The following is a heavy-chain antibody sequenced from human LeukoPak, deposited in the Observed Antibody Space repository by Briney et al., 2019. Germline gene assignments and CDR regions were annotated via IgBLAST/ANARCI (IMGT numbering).Heavy chain of an antibody. Sequence: PGRSLRLSCAASGFTFSSYAMHWVRQAPGKGLEWVAVISYDGSNKYYADSVKGRFTISRDNSKNTLYLQMNSLRAEDTAVYYCARRAGSGYVRWWGQGTLVTVSS. CDR2: ISYDGSNK. D-gene: IGHD5-12*01. CDR1: GFTFSSYA. CDR3: ARRAGSGYVRW. J-gene: IGHJ4*02. V-gene: IGHV3-30*04.